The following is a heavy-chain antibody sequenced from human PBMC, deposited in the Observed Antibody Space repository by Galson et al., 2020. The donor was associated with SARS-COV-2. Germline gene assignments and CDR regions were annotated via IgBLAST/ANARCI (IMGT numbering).Heavy chain of an antibody. J-gene: IGHJ5*02. CDR3: ARESWGSLDP. V-gene: IGHV3-11*01. CDR2: IKNRGDTI. CDR1: AFTFSDAH. Sequence: GGSVRLSCAAAAFTFSDAHMTWIRQAPGKGLEWISYIKNRGDTIYYADSVKGRFTISRDNTKNLLYLQMNSLRVEDTAMYYCARESWGSLDPWGQGTLVTVST. D-gene: IGHD3-16*01.